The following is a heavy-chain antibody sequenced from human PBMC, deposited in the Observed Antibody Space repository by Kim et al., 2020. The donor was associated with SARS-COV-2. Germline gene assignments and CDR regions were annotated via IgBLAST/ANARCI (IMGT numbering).Heavy chain of an antibody. D-gene: IGHD6-25*01. J-gene: IGHJ4*02. Sequence: SSYIYYADSVKGRFTISRDNAKNSLYLQMNSLRAEDTAVYYCARDRVPANWGQGTLVTVSS. V-gene: IGHV3-21*01. CDR3: ARDRVPAN. CDR2: SSYI.